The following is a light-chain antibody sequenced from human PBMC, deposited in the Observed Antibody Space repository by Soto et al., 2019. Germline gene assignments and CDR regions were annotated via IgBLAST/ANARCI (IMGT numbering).Light chain of an antibody. CDR2: GNN. CDR3: QSYDSSLSGSVV. CDR1: SSNIGAGYD. J-gene: IGLJ2*01. Sequence: QSVLTQPPSVSGAPGQRVTISCTGSSSNIGAGYDVHWYHQLPGTAPKLLIFGNNNRPSGVPDRFSGSKSGTSASLAITGLQAEDEADYYCQSYDSSLSGSVVFGGGTKVTVL. V-gene: IGLV1-40*01.